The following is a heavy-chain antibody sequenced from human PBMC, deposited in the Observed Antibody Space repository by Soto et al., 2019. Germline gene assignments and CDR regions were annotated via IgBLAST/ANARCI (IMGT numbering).Heavy chain of an antibody. CDR3: ARDRRIVSRGWFDP. CDR2: INHSGST. D-gene: IGHD2-15*01. V-gene: IGHV4-34*01. Sequence: QVQLQQWGAGLLKPSETLSLTCAVYGGSFSGYYWSWIRQHPGKGLEWIGEINHSGSTNYNPSLKSRVTISVDTSKNQFSLKLSSVTAADTAVYYCARDRRIVSRGWFDPWGQGTLVTVSS. J-gene: IGHJ5*02. CDR1: GGSFSGYY.